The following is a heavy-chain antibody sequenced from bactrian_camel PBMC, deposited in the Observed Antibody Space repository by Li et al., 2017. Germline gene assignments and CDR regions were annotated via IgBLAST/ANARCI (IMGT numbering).Heavy chain of an antibody. CDR2: IDSDGST. Sequence: QVQLVESGGGSVQTGETLNLSCAVPEYTHLRNCMGWLRQAPGKQREGVAAIDSDGSTSYADSVKGRFTLSLDKAKDTVYLRMNSLRPEDTAKYSCKMGGSLRCDGFWGPGTQVTVS. V-gene: IGHV3S53*01. CDR3: KMGGSLRCDGF. D-gene: IGHD3*01. J-gene: IGHJ6*01. CDR1: EYTHLRNC.